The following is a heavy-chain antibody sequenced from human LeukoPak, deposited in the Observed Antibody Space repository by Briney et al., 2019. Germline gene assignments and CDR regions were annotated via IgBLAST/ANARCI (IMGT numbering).Heavy chain of an antibody. J-gene: IGHJ4*02. Sequence: GGSLRLSCAASGFTFSSYAMHWVRQAPGKGLEWVAVISYDGSNKYYADSVKGRFTISRDNSKNTLFLQMNSLRAEDTAVYYCAGELSGWYYFDYWGQGTLVTVSS. D-gene: IGHD6-19*01. CDR2: ISYDGSNK. CDR3: AGELSGWYYFDY. V-gene: IGHV3-30*04. CDR1: GFTFSSYA.